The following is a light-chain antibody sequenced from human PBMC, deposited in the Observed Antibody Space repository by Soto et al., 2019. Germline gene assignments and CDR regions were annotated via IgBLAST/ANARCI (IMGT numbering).Light chain of an antibody. Sequence: QSVLTQPPSVSGAPGQRGTISCTGSSSNIGAGHVVHWYQQFPGRAPNLLIYGSSNRPSGVPDRFSGSKSGTSASLAITGLQAEDEADYYCQSYDNTLSASVFGGGTKLTVL. CDR3: QSYDNTLSASV. CDR2: GSS. J-gene: IGLJ2*01. CDR1: SSNIGAGHV. V-gene: IGLV1-40*01.